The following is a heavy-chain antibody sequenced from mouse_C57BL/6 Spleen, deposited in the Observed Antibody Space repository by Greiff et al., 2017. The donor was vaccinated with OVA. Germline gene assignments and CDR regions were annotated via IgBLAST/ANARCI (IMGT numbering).Heavy chain of an antibody. CDR3: ARHDGNYLFYAMDY. V-gene: IGHV5-6*01. CDR1: GFTFSSYG. J-gene: IGHJ4*01. Sequence: DVQLVESGGDLVKPGGSLKLSCAASGFTFSSYGMSWVRQTPDKRLEWVATISSGGSYTYYPDSVKGRFTISRDNAKNTLYLQMSSLKSEDTAMYYCARHDGNYLFYAMDYWGQGTSVTVSS. CDR2: ISSGGSYT. D-gene: IGHD2-1*01.